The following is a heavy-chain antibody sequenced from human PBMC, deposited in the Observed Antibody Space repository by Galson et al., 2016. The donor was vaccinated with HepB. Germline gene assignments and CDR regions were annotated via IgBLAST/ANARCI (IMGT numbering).Heavy chain of an antibody. CDR3: TTDSGRNDF. J-gene: IGHJ4*02. V-gene: IGHV3-15*01. Sequence: SLRLSCAVSGLTFNNAWMSWVRQAPGKGLEWVGRIRSKADGGTTHYAAPVKGRFTISRNDLSNTLYLLMDSLQTEDSAVYFCTTDSGRNDFWGQGTLVTVSS. CDR2: IRSKADGGTT. CDR1: GLTFNNAW.